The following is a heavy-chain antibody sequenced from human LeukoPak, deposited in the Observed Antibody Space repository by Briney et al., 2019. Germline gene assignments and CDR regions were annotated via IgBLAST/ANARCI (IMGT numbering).Heavy chain of an antibody. CDR3: AREYHGAANAFDI. Sequence: PSETLSLTCTVSGGSISSYYWSWIRQPPGKGLVWIGYIYYSGSTNYNPSLKSRVTISVDTSKNQFSLKLSSVTAADTAVYYCAREYHGAANAFDIWGQGTMVTVSS. J-gene: IGHJ3*02. D-gene: IGHD2-15*01. V-gene: IGHV4-59*01. CDR2: IYYSGST. CDR1: GGSISSYY.